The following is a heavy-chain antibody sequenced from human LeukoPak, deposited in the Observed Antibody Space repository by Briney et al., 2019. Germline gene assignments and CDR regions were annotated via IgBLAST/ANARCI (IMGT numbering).Heavy chain of an antibody. CDR2: ISGSSTTI. Sequence: GGSLRLSCAASGFTFNSYSMNWVRQAPGKGLEWVSYISGSSTTIYYADSVKGRFTISRDNSKNTLYLQMNSLRAEDTAVYYCAKSLVVPAATKAFDIWGQGTMVTVSS. CDR1: GFTFNSYS. V-gene: IGHV3-48*01. J-gene: IGHJ3*02. CDR3: AKSLVVPAATKAFDI. D-gene: IGHD2-2*01.